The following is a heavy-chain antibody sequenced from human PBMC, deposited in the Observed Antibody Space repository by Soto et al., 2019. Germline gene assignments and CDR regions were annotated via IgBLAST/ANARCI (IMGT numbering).Heavy chain of an antibody. CDR3: ARAVVDTAMFDAFDI. J-gene: IGHJ3*02. Sequence: GGSLRLSCAASGFTFSDYYMSWIRQAPGKGLEWVSYISSSSSYTNYADSVKGRFTISRDNAKNSLYLQMNSLRAEDTAVYYCARAVVDTAMFDAFDIWGQGTMVTVSS. D-gene: IGHD5-18*01. CDR1: GFTFSDYY. V-gene: IGHV3-11*06. CDR2: ISSSSSYT.